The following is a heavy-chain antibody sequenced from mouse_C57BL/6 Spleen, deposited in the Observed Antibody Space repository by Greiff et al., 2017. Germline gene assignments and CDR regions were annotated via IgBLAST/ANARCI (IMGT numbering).Heavy chain of an antibody. V-gene: IGHV1-39*01. Sequence: VQLQQSGPELVKPGASVKISCKASGYSFTDYSMNWVKQSNGKSLEWIGVINPNYGTTSYNQKFKGKATLTVDQSSSTAYMLINSLTSEDSAVYYCATRYYRNDGWLAYWGQGTLVTVSA. CDR2: INPNYGTT. CDR3: ATRYYRNDGWLAY. J-gene: IGHJ3*01. CDR1: GYSFTDYS. D-gene: IGHD2-14*01.